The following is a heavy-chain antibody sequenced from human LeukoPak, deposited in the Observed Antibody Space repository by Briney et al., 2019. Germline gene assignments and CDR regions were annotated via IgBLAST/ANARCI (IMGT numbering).Heavy chain of an antibody. CDR2: IYHSGST. J-gene: IGHJ4*02. V-gene: IGHV4-30-2*01. D-gene: IGHD3-3*01. CDR3: ARAGGLRFNNYFDY. CDR1: GGSISSGGYY. Sequence: SETLSLTCTVSGGSISSGGYYWSWVRQPPGKGLEWIGYIYHSGSTYYNPSLKSRVTISVDRSKNQFSLKLSSVTAADTAVHYCARAGGLRFNNYFDYWGQGTLVTVSS.